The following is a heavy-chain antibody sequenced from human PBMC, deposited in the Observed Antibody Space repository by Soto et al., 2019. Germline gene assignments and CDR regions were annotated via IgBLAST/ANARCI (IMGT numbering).Heavy chain of an antibody. Sequence: GGALRLSCAASGFSFSDYAMSWVRQAPGKGLEWVSVISESGGSTHYADSVRGRFTVSRDNSKNSLSLRMNSLRDEDTAVYFCAKRSPYSSGWYSPIFDYWGQGALVTVSS. V-gene: IGHV3-23*01. J-gene: IGHJ4*02. D-gene: IGHD6-13*01. CDR3: AKRSPYSSGWYSPIFDY. CDR2: ISESGGST. CDR1: GFSFSDYA.